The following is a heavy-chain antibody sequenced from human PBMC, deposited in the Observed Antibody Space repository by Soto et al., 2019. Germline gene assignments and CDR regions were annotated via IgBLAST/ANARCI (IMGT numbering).Heavy chain of an antibody. J-gene: IGHJ4*02. V-gene: IGHV3-48*02. CDR1: GFTFSSYS. CDR3: ARVQNDGSSWYGDDY. D-gene: IGHD6-13*01. CDR2: ISSSSSTI. Sequence: LRLSCAASGFTFSSYSMNCVRQAPGKGLEWVSYISSSSSTIYYADSVKGRFTISRDNAKNSLYLQMNSLRDEDTAVYYCARVQNDGSSWYGDDYWGQGTLVTVSS.